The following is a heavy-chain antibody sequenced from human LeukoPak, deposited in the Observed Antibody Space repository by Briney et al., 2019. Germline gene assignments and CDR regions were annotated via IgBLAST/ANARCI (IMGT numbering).Heavy chain of an antibody. D-gene: IGHD3-10*01. V-gene: IGHV3-33*01. Sequence: GRSLRLSCAESGCTFSSYGMHWVRQAPGKGLEWVAVIWYDGSNKYYADSVKGRFTISRDNSKNTLYLQMNNLRAEDTAVYYCARPQYYYGSGSPIDYWGQGTLVTVSS. J-gene: IGHJ4*02. CDR3: ARPQYYYGSGSPIDY. CDR1: GCTFSSYG. CDR2: IWYDGSNK.